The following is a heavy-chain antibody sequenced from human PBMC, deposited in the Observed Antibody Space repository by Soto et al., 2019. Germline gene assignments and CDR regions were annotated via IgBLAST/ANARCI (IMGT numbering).Heavy chain of an antibody. Sequence: ASVKVSCKASGYTFTGYYMHWVRQAPGQGLEWMGWINPNSGGTNYAQKFQGWVTMTRDTSISTAYMELRSLRSDDTAVYYCARDWVNYDILTGYRNDDNDAFDIWGQGTMVTVSS. V-gene: IGHV1-2*04. J-gene: IGHJ3*02. CDR1: GYTFTGYY. D-gene: IGHD3-9*01. CDR3: ARDWVNYDILTGYRNDDNDAFDI. CDR2: INPNSGGT.